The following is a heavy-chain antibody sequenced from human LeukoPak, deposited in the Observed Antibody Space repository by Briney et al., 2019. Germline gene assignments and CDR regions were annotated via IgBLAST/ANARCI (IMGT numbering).Heavy chain of an antibody. Sequence: PGGSLRLSCVASGFTFSNYDMSWVRQAPGKGLEWVSGISNSGSSTDYADSVKGRFTISRDNSENIVYLQKDSLRAEDTAVYYCACSSAWYYFDYWGQGTLVTVSS. CDR1: GFTFSNYD. D-gene: IGHD6-13*01. CDR3: ACSSAWYYFDY. V-gene: IGHV3-23*01. J-gene: IGHJ4*02. CDR2: ISNSGSST.